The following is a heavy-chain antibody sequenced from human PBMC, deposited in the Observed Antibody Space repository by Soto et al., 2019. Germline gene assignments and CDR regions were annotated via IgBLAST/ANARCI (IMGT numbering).Heavy chain of an antibody. D-gene: IGHD5-12*01. V-gene: IGHV1-69*13. J-gene: IGHJ1*01. CDR1: GGTVSSYA. Sequence: SVKVSCKASGGTVSSYAISWVRQAPGQGLEWMGGIIPMLGTANYPQNFQGRVTFTADESTSTAYMELSSLTSEDTAVYYCARGASLIDEMATITGYFPHWGQGTLVTVSS. CDR3: ARGASLIDEMATITGYFPH. CDR2: IIPMLGTA.